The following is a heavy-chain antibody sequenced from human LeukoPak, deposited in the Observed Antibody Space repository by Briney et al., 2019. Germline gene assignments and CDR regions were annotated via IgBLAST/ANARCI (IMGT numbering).Heavy chain of an antibody. J-gene: IGHJ3*02. V-gene: IGHV4-34*01. CDR3: ARSYTDYGDYNDAFDI. D-gene: IGHD4-17*01. Sequence: SETLSLTCAVYGGSFSGYYWSWIRQPPGKGLEWIGEINHSGSTNYNPSLKSRVTISVDTSKNQFSLKLSSVTAADTAVYYCARSYTDYGDYNDAFDIWGQGTMVTVSS. CDR1: GGSFSGYY. CDR2: INHSGST.